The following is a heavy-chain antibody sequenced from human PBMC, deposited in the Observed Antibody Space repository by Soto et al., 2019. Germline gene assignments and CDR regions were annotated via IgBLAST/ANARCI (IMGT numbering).Heavy chain of an antibody. CDR3: ANIDFWSGYYYYYGMDV. Sequence: GGSLRLSCAASGFTFSSYSMNWVRQAPGKGLEWVSSISSSSSYIYYADSVKGRFTISRDNAKNSQYLQMNSLRAEDTAVYYCANIDFWSGYYYYYGMDVWGQGTTVTVSS. CDR1: GFTFSSYS. CDR2: ISSSSSYI. D-gene: IGHD3-3*01. J-gene: IGHJ6*02. V-gene: IGHV3-21*01.